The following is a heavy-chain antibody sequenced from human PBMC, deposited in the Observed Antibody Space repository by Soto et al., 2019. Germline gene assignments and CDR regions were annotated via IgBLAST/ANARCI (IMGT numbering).Heavy chain of an antibody. Sequence: QVQLVQSGAEVQKPGSSVKVSCKASGDTFSRYAISWVRQAPGQGLEWMGGIIPTLGTPNYAQKFQGRVTIIADESTSTVYMEVSSLTSEDTAMYYCARVAYGDYGVDVWGQGTTVTVSS. CDR1: GDTFSRYA. CDR2: IIPTLGTP. D-gene: IGHD4-17*01. CDR3: ARVAYGDYGVDV. J-gene: IGHJ6*02. V-gene: IGHV1-69*01.